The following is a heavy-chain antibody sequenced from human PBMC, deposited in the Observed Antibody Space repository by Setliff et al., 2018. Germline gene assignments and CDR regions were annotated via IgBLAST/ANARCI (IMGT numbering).Heavy chain of an antibody. D-gene: IGHD6-19*01. CDR1: DYSFSFFG. V-gene: IGHV1-18*01. CDR3: ARRPIALAGYRKGAFDI. J-gene: IGHJ3*02. CDR2: VSTYNGDT. Sequence: ASVKVSCKASDYSFSFFGITWVRQAPGQGLEWMGWVSTYNGDTNYAQKFRGRVTMTTDISTGTAYMELRTLRSDDTAVYYCARRPIALAGYRKGAFDIWGQGTVVTVSS.